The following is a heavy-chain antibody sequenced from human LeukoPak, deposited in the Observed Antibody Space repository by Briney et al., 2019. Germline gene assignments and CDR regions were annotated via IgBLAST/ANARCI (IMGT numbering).Heavy chain of an antibody. J-gene: IGHJ4*02. Sequence: PSETLSLTCTVSGGSISSYYWSWIRQPPGKGLEWIGYIYYSGSTTYNPSLKSRVSISVDTSKNQFSLRLSSVTAADTAVYYCARDKAGYTHYCGQGTLVTVSS. CDR2: IYYSGST. D-gene: IGHD5-24*01. V-gene: IGHV4-59*01. CDR1: GGSISSYY. CDR3: ARDKAGYTHY.